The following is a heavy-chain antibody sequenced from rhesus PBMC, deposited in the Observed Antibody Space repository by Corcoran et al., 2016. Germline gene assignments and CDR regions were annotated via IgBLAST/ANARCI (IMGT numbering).Heavy chain of an antibody. V-gene: IGHV3S5*01. CDR1: GFTFSSSG. D-gene: IGHD3-28*01. CDR3: AGIYYDSGYYFDY. J-gene: IGHJ4*01. CDR2: ISNGGGST. Sequence: EVQLVESGGGLVQPGGSLRLSCAASGFTFSSSGMSWVREAPGKGLEGVSYISNGGGSTNYSDSVKGRFTISRDNSKNTLSLQMNSLRAEDTAVYYCAGIYYDSGYYFDYWGQGVLVTVSS.